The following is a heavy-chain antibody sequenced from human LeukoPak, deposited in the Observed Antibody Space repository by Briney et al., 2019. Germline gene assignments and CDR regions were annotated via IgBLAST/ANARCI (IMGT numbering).Heavy chain of an antibody. Sequence: ASVKVSCKASGYTFTSYAMDWVRQPPGQGLEGMGWINTNTGNPTYAQGFTGRFVFSLDTSVSTAYLQISSLKAEDTAVYYCARQSHPGAIPDNYWGQGTLVTVSS. CDR1: GYTFTSYA. CDR3: ARQSHPGAIPDNY. V-gene: IGHV7-4-1*02. CDR2: INTNTGNP. D-gene: IGHD2-2*02. J-gene: IGHJ4*02.